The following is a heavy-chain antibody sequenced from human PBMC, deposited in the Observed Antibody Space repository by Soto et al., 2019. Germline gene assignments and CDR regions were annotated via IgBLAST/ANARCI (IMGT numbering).Heavy chain of an antibody. CDR2: IYGDGRT. CDR3: ASHHSNFDDSGP. D-gene: IGHD3-3*01. V-gene: IGHV3-53*01. CDR1: GFTVSSSF. Sequence: GSLRLSCVASGFTVSSSFISWVRQAPGKGLEWVSVIYGDGRTFYADSVKGRFTISKDDSKNALYLQMNSLRVEDTAVYYCASHHSNFDDSGPCGQGTLVTVSS. J-gene: IGHJ5*02.